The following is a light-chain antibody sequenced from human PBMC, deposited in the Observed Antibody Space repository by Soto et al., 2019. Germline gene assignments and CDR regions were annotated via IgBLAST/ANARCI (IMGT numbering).Light chain of an antibody. Sequence: EIVLTQSRGTLSLSPGERATLSCRASQSVSNYLAWYQQKPGQAPRLLMYDASNRATGIPARFSGSGSGTDFTLTISSLEPEDFAVYYCQQRSNWPLTFGGGTKVDIK. CDR3: QQRSNWPLT. CDR2: DAS. CDR1: QSVSNY. J-gene: IGKJ4*01. V-gene: IGKV3-11*01.